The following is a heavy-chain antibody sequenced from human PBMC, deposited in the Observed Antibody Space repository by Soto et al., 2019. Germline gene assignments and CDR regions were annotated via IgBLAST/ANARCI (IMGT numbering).Heavy chain of an antibody. CDR2: IYYSGST. Sequence: SETLSLTCTVSGGSISSYYWSWIRQPPGKGLEWIGYIYYSGSTNYNPSLKSRVTISVDTSKNQFSLKLGSVTAADTAVYYCARRSSSGVMDYWGQGTLVTVSS. J-gene: IGHJ4*02. D-gene: IGHD6-6*01. CDR3: ARRSSSGVMDY. V-gene: IGHV4-59*08. CDR1: GGSISSYY.